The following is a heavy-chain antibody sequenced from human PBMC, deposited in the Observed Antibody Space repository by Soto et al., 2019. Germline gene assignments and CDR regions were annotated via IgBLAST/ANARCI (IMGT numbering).Heavy chain of an antibody. V-gene: IGHV4-34*01. J-gene: IGHJ5*02. Sequence: QVQLQQWGAGLLKPSETLSLTCAVYGGSFSGYYWSWIRQPPGKGLEWIGEINHSGRTNYNPSLKSRVTISVDTSKKQFSLKLSSVTAADTAVYYCARGFLATDWFDPWGQGTLVTVSS. CDR1: GGSFSGYY. CDR3: ARGFLATDWFDP. CDR2: INHSGRT. D-gene: IGHD3-3*01.